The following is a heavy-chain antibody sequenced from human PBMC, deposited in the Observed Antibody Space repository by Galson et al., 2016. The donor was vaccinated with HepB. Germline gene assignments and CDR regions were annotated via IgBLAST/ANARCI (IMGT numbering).Heavy chain of an antibody. D-gene: IGHD6-19*01. V-gene: IGHV3-7*01. CDR2: IKRDGSET. Sequence: SLRLSCAASGFTSSNYWMSWIRQSPGKGLEWVGNIKRDGSETYYVDSVRGRFTISRDNARKSLYLQMNSLRAEDTAVYYCARDGSGWLFDSWGQGTLVTVSS. J-gene: IGHJ4*02. CDR1: GFTSSNYW. CDR3: ARDGSGWLFDS.